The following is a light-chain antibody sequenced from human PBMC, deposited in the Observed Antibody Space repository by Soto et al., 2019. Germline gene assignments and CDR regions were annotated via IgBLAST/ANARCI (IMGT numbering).Light chain of an antibody. CDR1: QSVYSN. CDR2: AAS. Sequence: IVMTQSPATLSVSPGEGATLSCRASQSVYSNLAWYQQKPGQAPRLLIYAASTRASGIPARFSGGGSGTEFTLTISSLQSEDFAVYYRQQYNNWPLYTFGQGTKLEIK. J-gene: IGKJ2*01. CDR3: QQYNNWPLYT. V-gene: IGKV3-15*01.